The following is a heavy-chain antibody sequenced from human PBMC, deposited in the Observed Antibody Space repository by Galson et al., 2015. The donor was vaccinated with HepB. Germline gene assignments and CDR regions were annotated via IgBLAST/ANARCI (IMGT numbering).Heavy chain of an antibody. D-gene: IGHD4-17*01. J-gene: IGHJ3*02. CDR1: GFTFSSYA. Sequence: SLRLSCAASGFTFSSYAMSWVRQAPGKGLEWVSAISGSGGSTYYADSVKGRFTISRDNSKNTLYLQMNSLRAEDTAVYYCAKVPTVTDAFDIWGQGTMVTVSS. CDR3: AKVPTVTDAFDI. V-gene: IGHV3-23*01. CDR2: ISGSGGST.